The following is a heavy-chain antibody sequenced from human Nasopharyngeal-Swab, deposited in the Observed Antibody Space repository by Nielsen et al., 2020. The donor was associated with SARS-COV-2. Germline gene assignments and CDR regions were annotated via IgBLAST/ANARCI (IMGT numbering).Heavy chain of an antibody. Sequence: GGSLRLSCAASGFTFSSYWMSWVRQAPGKGLEWVANIKQDGSEKYYVDSVKGRFTISRDNAKNSLYLQMNSLRAEDTAVYCCARDGLRFLEWLAHDYWGQGTLVTVSS. V-gene: IGHV3-7*01. CDR3: ARDGLRFLEWLAHDY. D-gene: IGHD3-3*01. J-gene: IGHJ4*02. CDR2: IKQDGSEK. CDR1: GFTFSSYW.